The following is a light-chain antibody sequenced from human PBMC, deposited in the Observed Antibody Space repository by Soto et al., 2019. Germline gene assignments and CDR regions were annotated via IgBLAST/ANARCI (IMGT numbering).Light chain of an antibody. CDR3: QSYDSSLSGWL. CDR2: DNT. Sequence: QSVLTQPPSVSGAPGQRVTISCTGSSSNIGAGFDVHWYQHLPGTAPKPLIYDNTNRPSGVPDRFSGSKSGTSVSLAITGLQAEDEADYYCQSYDSSLSGWLFGGGTKLTVL. J-gene: IGLJ2*01. V-gene: IGLV1-40*01. CDR1: SSNIGAGFD.